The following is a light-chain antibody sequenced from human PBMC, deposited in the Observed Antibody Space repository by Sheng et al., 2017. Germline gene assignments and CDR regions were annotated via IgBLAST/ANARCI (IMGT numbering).Light chain of an antibody. V-gene: IGKV3-15*01. CDR2: GAS. Sequence: EIVMTQSPATLSVSPGERATLSCRASQSVSNNLAWYQQKPGQTPRLLIYGASTRATGVPARFSGSGSGTEFTLTVTSLQSEDFAIYYCQQYNNWPPYTFGQGTKLEIK. J-gene: IGKJ2*01. CDR1: QSVSNN. CDR3: QQYNNWPPYT.